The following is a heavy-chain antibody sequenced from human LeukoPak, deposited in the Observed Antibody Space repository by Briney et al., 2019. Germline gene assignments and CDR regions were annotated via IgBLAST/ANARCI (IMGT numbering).Heavy chain of an antibody. J-gene: IGHJ4*02. CDR3: AKGGKWDVTPFDY. V-gene: IGHV3-23*01. CDR2: ISGGGGST. CDR1: GFTFSSYT. Sequence: GGSLRLSCAASGFTFSSYTMHWVRQAPGKGLEWVSTISGGGGSTYYADSVKGRFTISRDNSKNTLYLQVNSLRAEDTAVYYCAKGGKWDVTPFDYWGQGTLVTVSS. D-gene: IGHD1-26*01.